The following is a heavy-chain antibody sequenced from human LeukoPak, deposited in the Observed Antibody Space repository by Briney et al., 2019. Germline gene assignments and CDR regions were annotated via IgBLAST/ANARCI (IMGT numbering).Heavy chain of an antibody. CDR1: GFTFSSYG. V-gene: IGHV3-30*03. J-gene: IGHJ4*02. CDR3: ARTSSGSYVDY. D-gene: IGHD1-26*01. Sequence: GGSLRLSCAASGFTFSSYGMHWVRQAPGKGLEWVAVISCDGSNKYYADSVKGRFTISRDNSKNTLYLQMNSLRAEDTAVYYCARTSSGSYVDYWGQGTLVTVSS. CDR2: ISCDGSNK.